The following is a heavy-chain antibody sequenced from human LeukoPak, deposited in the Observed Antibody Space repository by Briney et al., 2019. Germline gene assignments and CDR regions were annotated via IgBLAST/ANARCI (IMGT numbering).Heavy chain of an antibody. J-gene: IGHJ4*02. CDR2: IWSDGTHK. D-gene: IGHD4-11*01. V-gene: IGHV3-33*06. CDR1: RFTFSHYG. CDR3: SKDAQRGFDYSNSLEY. Sequence: PGGSLRLSCAASRFTFSHYGFHWVRQAPGKGLEWVAVIWSDGTHKYYGDSVKGRFMIYRDDSQNTVYLQMNSLRAEDTAVYYCSKDAQRGFDYSNSLEYWGQGSLVTVSS.